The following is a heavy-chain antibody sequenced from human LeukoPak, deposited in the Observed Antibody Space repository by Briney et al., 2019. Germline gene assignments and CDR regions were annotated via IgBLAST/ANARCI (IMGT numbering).Heavy chain of an antibody. CDR3: ARGTEYYYDSSGYYYGY. CDR2: INHSGST. J-gene: IGHJ4*02. V-gene: IGHV4-34*01. Sequence: SETLSPTCAVYGGSFSGYYWSWIRQPPGKGLEWIGEINHSGSTNYNPSLKSRVTISVDTSKNQFSLKLSSVTAADTAVYYCARGTEYYYDSSGYYYGYWGQGTPVTVSS. D-gene: IGHD3-22*01. CDR1: GGSFSGYY.